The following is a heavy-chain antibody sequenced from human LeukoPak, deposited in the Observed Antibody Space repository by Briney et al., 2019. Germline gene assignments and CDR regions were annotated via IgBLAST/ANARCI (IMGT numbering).Heavy chain of an antibody. CDR3: ARSSPVDTAMDTSGNYFDY. J-gene: IGHJ4*02. CDR1: GGSISSYY. V-gene: IGHV4-59*01. CDR2: IYYSGST. D-gene: IGHD5-18*01. Sequence: SETLSRTCTVSGGSISSYYWSWIRQPPGKGLEWIGYIYYSGSTNYNPSLKSRVTISVDTSKNQFSLKLSSVTAADTAVYYCARSSPVDTAMDTSGNYFDYWGQGTLVTVSS.